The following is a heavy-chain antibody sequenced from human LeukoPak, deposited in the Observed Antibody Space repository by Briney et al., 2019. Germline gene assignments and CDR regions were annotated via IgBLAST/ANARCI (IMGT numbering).Heavy chain of an antibody. J-gene: IGHJ6*03. CDR2: ITGSGDGT. CDR3: ARDRGGYYDILTGSFYYYYMDV. D-gene: IGHD3-9*01. Sequence: GGSLRLSCAASGFTFSTYAMTWVRQAPGKGLEWVSFITGSGDGTSAADSVKGRFSISRDNSKNTLYLQMNSLRVEDTAVYYCARDRGGYYDILTGSFYYYYMDVWGKGTTVTVSS. CDR1: GFTFSTYA. V-gene: IGHV3-23*01.